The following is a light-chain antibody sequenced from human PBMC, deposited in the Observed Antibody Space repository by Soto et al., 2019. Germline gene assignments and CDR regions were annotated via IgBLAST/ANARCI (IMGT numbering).Light chain of an antibody. J-gene: IGLJ1*01. Sequence: QSVLTQPASVSGSPGQSITISCTGTSSDVGGYNYVSWYQHHPGKATKLMIFDVSNRPSGVSNRFSGPKSGNTASLTISGLQAEDEANYYCSSYTASSTYVFGTGTKVTVL. V-gene: IGLV2-14*03. CDR2: DVS. CDR1: SSDVGGYNY. CDR3: SSYTASSTYV.